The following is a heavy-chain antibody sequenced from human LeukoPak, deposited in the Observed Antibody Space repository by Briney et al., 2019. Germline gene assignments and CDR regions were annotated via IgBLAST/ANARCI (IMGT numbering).Heavy chain of an antibody. CDR3: ARAITIFGVVQHYFDY. D-gene: IGHD3-3*01. V-gene: IGHV3-48*01. J-gene: IGHJ4*02. CDR1: GFTFSSYS. CDR2: ISSSSSTI. Sequence: PGGSLRLSCAASGFTFSSYSMNWVRQAPGKGLEWVSYISSSSSTIYYADSVKGRFTISRDNAKNSLYLQMNSLRAEDTAVYYCARAITIFGVVQHYFDYWGQGILVTVSS.